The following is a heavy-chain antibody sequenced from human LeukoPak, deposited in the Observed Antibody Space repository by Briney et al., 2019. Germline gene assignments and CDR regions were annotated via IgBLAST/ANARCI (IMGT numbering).Heavy chain of an antibody. CDR1: GRSISSSGNS. D-gene: IGHD6-13*01. V-gene: IGHV4-39*01. J-gene: IGHJ4*02. CDR2: LYYSGST. CDR3: ARHGIGDSSRDYFDY. Sequence: SETLSLTCTVSGRSISSSGNSWGWIRQPPGKGLEWIVSLYYSGSTYYNPSLKSRVTISADTSRNQFSLKLSSVTAADTAVYYCARHGIGDSSRDYFDYWGQGTLVTVSS.